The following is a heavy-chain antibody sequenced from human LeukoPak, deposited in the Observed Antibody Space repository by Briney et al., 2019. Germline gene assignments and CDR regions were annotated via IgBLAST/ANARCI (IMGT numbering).Heavy chain of an antibody. CDR1: GDSNFRASYY. CDR2: IYYSGHT. Sequence: SGTLSLTCTFSGDSNFRASYYWGWLRQHPGKGLEWIGFIYYSGHTYYSSSLKRRIPISIDTSKNKYSLSLRSVTVADTAVYYCSRERTAYAFWSRGQGTIVTVAS. V-gene: IGHV4-31*03. CDR3: SRERTAYAFWS. D-gene: IGHD3-16*01. J-gene: IGHJ3*01.